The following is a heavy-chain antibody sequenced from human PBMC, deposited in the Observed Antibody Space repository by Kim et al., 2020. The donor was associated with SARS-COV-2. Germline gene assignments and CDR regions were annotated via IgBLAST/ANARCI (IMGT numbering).Heavy chain of an antibody. Sequence: GGSLRLSCAASGFTFSSYAMHWVRQAPGKGLEWVAVLWHDGSNKYYVDFVKGRFTISRANSKSTHPPQMNSLRADDTAAYYCASGDRPRLVWFVYWGYGT. CDR2: LWHDGSNK. V-gene: IGHV3-33*01. D-gene: IGHD3-16*01. J-gene: IGHJ4*01. CDR1: GFTFSSYA. CDR3: ASGDRPRLVWFVY.